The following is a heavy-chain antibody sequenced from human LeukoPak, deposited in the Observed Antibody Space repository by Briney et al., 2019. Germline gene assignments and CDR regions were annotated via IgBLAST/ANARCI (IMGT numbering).Heavy chain of an antibody. CDR1: GFTFSSYS. CDR2: ISSSSSYI. CDR3: ARDGSGAVYKGPFDY. Sequence: PGGSLRLSCAASGFTFSSYSMNWARQAPGKGLEWVSSISSSSSYIYYADSVKGRFTISRDNAKNSLYLQMNSLRAEDTAVYYCARDGSGAVYKGPFDYWGQGTLVTVSS. J-gene: IGHJ4*02. D-gene: IGHD3-10*01. V-gene: IGHV3-21*01.